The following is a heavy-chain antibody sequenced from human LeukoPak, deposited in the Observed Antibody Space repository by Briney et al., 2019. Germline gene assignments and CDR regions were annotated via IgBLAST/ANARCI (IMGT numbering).Heavy chain of an antibody. CDR3: ASGWWYFDS. Sequence: SETLSLTCTVSGGSISSSSYSWGWIRQSPGKGLEWIGTIYHSGRTYYIPSLRTRVTISVDTSKNQFSLKLSSVTAADTAVYYCASGWWYFDSWGQGTLVTVSS. CDR2: IYHSGRT. D-gene: IGHD6-19*01. J-gene: IGHJ4*02. V-gene: IGHV4-39*01. CDR1: GGSISSSSYS.